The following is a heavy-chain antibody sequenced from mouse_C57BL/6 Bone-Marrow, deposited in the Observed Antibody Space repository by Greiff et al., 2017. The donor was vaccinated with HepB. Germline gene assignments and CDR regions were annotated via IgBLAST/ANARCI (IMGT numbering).Heavy chain of an antibody. D-gene: IGHD1-1*01. CDR3: AIYGGGIYYYAMDY. J-gene: IGHJ4*01. V-gene: IGHV1-72*01. Sequence: QVQLQQSGAELVKPGASVKLSCKASGYTFTSYWMHWVKQRPGRGLEWIGRIDPNSGGTKYNEKFKSKATLTVDKPSSTAYMQLSSLTSEDSAVYYCAIYGGGIYYYAMDYWGQGTSVTVSS. CDR1: GYTFTSYW. CDR2: IDPNSGGT.